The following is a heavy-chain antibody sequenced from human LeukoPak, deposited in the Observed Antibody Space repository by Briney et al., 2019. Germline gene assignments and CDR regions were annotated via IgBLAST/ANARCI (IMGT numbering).Heavy chain of an antibody. J-gene: IGHJ4*02. D-gene: IGHD1-26*01. V-gene: IGHV3-11*04. CDR1: GFTFSDYY. Sequence: PGGSLRLSCAASGFTFSDYYMGWIRQAPGKGLECVSYITNSGTTIYYADSVRGRFTISRDNAKNSLNLHMNSLRVEDTAVYYCASGKSDDYWGQGTLVTVSS. CDR3: ASGKSDDY. CDR2: ITNSGTTI.